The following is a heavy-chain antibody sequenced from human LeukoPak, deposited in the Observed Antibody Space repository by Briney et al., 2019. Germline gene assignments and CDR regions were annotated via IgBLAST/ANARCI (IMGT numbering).Heavy chain of an antibody. CDR3: ARDPGIAAREGAFDI. CDR1: GGTFSSYA. D-gene: IGHD6-6*01. J-gene: IGHJ3*02. CDR2: IIPIFGTA. V-gene: IGHV1-69*05. Sequence: ASVKVSCKASGGTFSSYAISWVRQAPGQGLEWMGGIIPIFGTANYAQKFQGRVTITTDESTSTAYMELSSLRSEDTAVYCCARDPGIAAREGAFDIWGQGTMVTVSS.